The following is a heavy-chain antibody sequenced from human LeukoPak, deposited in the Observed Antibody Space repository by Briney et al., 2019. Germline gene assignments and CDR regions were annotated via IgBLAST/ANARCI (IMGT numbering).Heavy chain of an antibody. V-gene: IGHV1-2*06. CDR2: INPSSGGT. J-gene: IGHJ4*02. CDR3: ARADPRDY. CDR1: GYTFTGYY. Sequence: ASVKVSCKASGYTFTGYYIHWVRQAPGQGLEWMGRINPSSGGTNYAQKFQGRVTMTRDTSISTAYMELSSLISDDSALYYCARADPRDYWGQGTLVTVSS.